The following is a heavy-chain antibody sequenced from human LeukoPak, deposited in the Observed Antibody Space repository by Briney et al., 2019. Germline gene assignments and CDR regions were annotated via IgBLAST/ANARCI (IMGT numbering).Heavy chain of an antibody. D-gene: IGHD6-19*01. J-gene: IGHJ4*02. V-gene: IGHV3-11*04. CDR1: GFTFSDYY. CDR3: ARLHSGWYKYFDY. CDR2: ISSSGSTI. Sequence: GGSLRLSCAASGFTFSDYYMSWIRQAPGKGVEWVSYISSSGSTIYYADSVKGRFTISRDNAKNSLYLQMNSLRAEDTAVYYCARLHSGWYKYFDYWGQGTLVTVSS.